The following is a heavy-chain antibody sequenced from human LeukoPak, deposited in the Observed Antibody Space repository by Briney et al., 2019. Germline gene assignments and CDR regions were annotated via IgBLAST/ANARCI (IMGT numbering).Heavy chain of an antibody. Sequence: SVEVSCKASGFTFTSSSMQWVRQARGQRLEWIGWIVVGSGNTNYAQKFQERVTITRDVSTSTAYMELSSLRSEDTAVYYCAAVFGSGYYYYFGYWGQGTLVTVSS. D-gene: IGHD3-22*01. J-gene: IGHJ4*02. V-gene: IGHV1-58*02. CDR3: AAVFGSGYYYYFGY. CDR1: GFTFTSSS. CDR2: IVVGSGNT.